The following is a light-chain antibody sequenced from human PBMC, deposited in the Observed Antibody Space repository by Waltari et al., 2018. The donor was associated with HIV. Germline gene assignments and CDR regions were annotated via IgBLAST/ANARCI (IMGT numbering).Light chain of an antibody. CDR1: NIEIKT. J-gene: IGLJ2*01. CDR3: QVWDTSSDQGV. Sequence: SYVLAQPPSVSVAPGQTARITCGGNNIEIKTVHWYQQKPGQAPVLVVHDDSHRPSGIPERFSGSNSGNTATLTISRDEAGDEADYFCQVWDTSSDQGVFGGGTKLTVL. CDR2: DDS. V-gene: IGLV3-21*02.